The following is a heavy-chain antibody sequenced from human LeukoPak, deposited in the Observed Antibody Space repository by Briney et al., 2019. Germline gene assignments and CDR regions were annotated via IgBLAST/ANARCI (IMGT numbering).Heavy chain of an antibody. J-gene: IGHJ4*02. V-gene: IGHV3-11*04. CDR1: GFSFSDYY. D-gene: IGHD3-22*01. CDR2: ISNSGSTR. Sequence: GGSLRLSCAASGFSFSDYYMSWIRQAPGKGLEWVSYISNSGSTRYYADSVKGRFTISRDNAKNSLYLQMNSLRAEDTAVYYCARDPDYYDSSGYYYDYWGQGTLVTVSS. CDR3: ARDPDYYDSSGYYYDY.